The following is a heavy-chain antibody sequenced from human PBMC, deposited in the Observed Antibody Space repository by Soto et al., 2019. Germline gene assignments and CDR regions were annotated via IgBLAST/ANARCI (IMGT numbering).Heavy chain of an antibody. CDR3: AKDQAENKRFLEWLPHGYYFDY. CDR2: ISGSGGST. Sequence: GGSLRLSCAASGFTFSSYAMSWVRQAPGKGLEWVSAISGSGGSTYYADSVKGRFTISRDNSKNTLYLQMNSLRAEDTAVYYCAKDQAENKRFLEWLPHGYYFDYWGQGTLVTVSS. CDR1: GFTFSSYA. V-gene: IGHV3-23*01. J-gene: IGHJ4*02. D-gene: IGHD3-3*01.